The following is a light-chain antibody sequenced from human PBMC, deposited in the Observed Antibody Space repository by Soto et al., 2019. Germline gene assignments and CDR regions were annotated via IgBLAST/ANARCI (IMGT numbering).Light chain of an antibody. CDR1: QSVGRS. V-gene: IGKV3-15*01. CDR2: GAS. CDR3: QQYDNWPSVT. J-gene: IGKJ4*01. Sequence: IVMTQSPATLSVSPGERATLSCRASQSVGRSLAWYQQRPGQAPRLLIYGASARATGIPATFSGSGSGTEFTLTISSLQSEDFATYHCQQYDNWPSVTFGGGTKVDIK.